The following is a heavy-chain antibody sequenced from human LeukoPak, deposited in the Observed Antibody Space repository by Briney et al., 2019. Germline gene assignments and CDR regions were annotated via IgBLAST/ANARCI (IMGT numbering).Heavy chain of an antibody. CDR3: ARVNYYDSSGYYYDDAFDI. V-gene: IGHV1-69*05. CDR2: IIPIFGSP. D-gene: IGHD3-22*01. J-gene: IGHJ3*02. Sequence: SVKVSCKASGGTFSNFAINWVRQAPGQGLEWMGEIIPIFGSPNYAQEFQGRVTMTRDTSTSTVYMELSSLRSEDTAVYYCARVNYYDSSGYYYDDAFDIWGQGTMVTVSS. CDR1: GGTFSNFA.